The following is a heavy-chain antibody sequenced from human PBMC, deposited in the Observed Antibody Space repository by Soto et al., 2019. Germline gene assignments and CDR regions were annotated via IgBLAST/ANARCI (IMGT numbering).Heavy chain of an antibody. Sequence: QVQLVQSGAEVKKPGSSVKVSCKASGGTFSSYSINWVRQAPGQGLEWMGEIIPIFGTANYAQKFQGRVTITADETTSTAYMELSSLRSEDTAVYYCARDGGRHSGGIDYWGQGTRVTVSS. CDR1: GGTFSSYS. V-gene: IGHV1-69*01. CDR2: IIPIFGTA. J-gene: IGHJ4*02. D-gene: IGHD1-26*01. CDR3: ARDGGRHSGGIDY.